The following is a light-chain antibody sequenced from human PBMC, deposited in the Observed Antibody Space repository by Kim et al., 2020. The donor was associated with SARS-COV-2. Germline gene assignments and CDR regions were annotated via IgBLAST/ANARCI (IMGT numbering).Light chain of an antibody. CDR1: SSNIGSNA. Sequence: ELTQPPSASGTPGQRVTISCSGSSSNIGSNAVNWYQQLPGTAPKLLIHSNNQRPSGVPDRFSGSKSGTSASLAISGLQSEDEADFHCAAWDDRLNGYVFGTGTKVTVL. J-gene: IGLJ1*01. CDR2: SNN. CDR3: AAWDDRLNGYV. V-gene: IGLV1-44*01.